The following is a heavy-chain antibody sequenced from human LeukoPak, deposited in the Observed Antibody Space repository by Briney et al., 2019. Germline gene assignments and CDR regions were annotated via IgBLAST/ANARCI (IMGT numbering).Heavy chain of an antibody. CDR3: ARDLMTGTLGVDWSDP. CDR1: GFTFNIYS. Sequence: PGGSLRLSCVASGFTFNIYSMYWVRQAPGKGLERVASFTRSGIHIYYADSVKGRFTISRDNANNSLYLQMNSLRGEDTAVYYCARDLMTGTLGVDWSDPWGQGTLVTVSS. V-gene: IGHV3-21*01. CDR2: FTRSGIHI. D-gene: IGHD1-20*01. J-gene: IGHJ5*02.